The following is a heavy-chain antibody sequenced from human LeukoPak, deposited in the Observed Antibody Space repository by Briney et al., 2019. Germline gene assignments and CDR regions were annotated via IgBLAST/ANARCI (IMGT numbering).Heavy chain of an antibody. CDR1: GYTHIELS. Sequence: RASVKVSCTVSGYTHIELSINWVRQAPGEGLEWMGGFDPEDGETIYAQKFQGRVTMTEDTSTNTVYMELSSLRSEDTAVYYCATPASNYVWGGAFDVWGQGTRVTVSS. CDR2: FDPEDGET. D-gene: IGHD3-16*01. V-gene: IGHV1-24*01. J-gene: IGHJ3*01. CDR3: ATPASNYVWGGAFDV.